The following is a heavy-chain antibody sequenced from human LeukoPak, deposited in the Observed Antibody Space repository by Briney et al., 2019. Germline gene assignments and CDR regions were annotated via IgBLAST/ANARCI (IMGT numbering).Heavy chain of an antibody. CDR3: ARGSRGIASAKDY. CDR1: GFTFSSYG. V-gene: IGHV3-33*01. Sequence: PGRSLRLSCGASGFTFSSYGMHWVRQAPGKGLEWVAIIYYDGSNKYYADSVKGRFAISRDNSKNMVYLQMNSLRAEDTAVYFCARGSRGIASAKDYWGQGTLVTVSS. D-gene: IGHD6-13*01. J-gene: IGHJ4*02. CDR2: IYYDGSNK.